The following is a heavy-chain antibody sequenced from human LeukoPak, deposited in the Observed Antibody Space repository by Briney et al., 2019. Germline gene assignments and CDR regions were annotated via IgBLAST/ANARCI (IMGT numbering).Heavy chain of an antibody. J-gene: IGHJ5*02. D-gene: IGHD4-17*01. V-gene: IGHV1-24*01. CDR1: GYTLTELS. CDR2: FDPEDGET. Sequence: APVKVSCKVSGYTLTELSMHWVRQAPGKGLEWMGGFDPEDGETIYAQKFQGRVTMTEDTSTDTAYMELSSLRSEDTAVYYCATLSVERLSIADYGDYNFRGGPAWFDPWGQGTLVTVSS. CDR3: ATLSVERLSIADYGDYNFRGGPAWFDP.